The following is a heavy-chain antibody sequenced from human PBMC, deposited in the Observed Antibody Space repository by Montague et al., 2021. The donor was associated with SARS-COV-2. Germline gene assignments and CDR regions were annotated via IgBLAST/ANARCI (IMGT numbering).Heavy chain of an antibody. J-gene: IGHJ6*02. CDR3: ARVRYDGSGTYWGMDV. D-gene: IGHD3-10*01. Sequence: SETLSLTCAVYGGSFSGYYWSWIRQPPEKGLEWIGEINHSGSTNNNPSLKSRVTISVDTSKNQFSLKLSSVTAADTAVYYCARVRYDGSGTYWGMDVWGQGTTVTVSS. CDR1: GGSFSGYY. CDR2: INHSGST. V-gene: IGHV4-34*01.